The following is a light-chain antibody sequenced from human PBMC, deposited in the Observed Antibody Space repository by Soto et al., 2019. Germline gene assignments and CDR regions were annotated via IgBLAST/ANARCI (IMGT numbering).Light chain of an antibody. J-gene: IGKJ1*01. CDR3: QQYGTSRT. CDR2: AVS. CDR1: QSVSNNY. V-gene: IGKV3-20*01. Sequence: EIVLTQSPDTLSLSPGDRATLSCRASQSVSNNYLAWYQQKPGQAPRLLIYAVSSRATGIPDRFSGSGSGTYFTLTISRLEPEDFAVYYCQQYGTSRTFGQGTKVEIK.